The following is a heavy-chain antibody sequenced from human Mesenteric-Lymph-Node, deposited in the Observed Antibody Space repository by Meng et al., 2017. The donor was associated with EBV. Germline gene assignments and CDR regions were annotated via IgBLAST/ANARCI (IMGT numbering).Heavy chain of an antibody. D-gene: IGHD3-10*01. CDR2: VYYSGST. CDR3: ARENPARGNWFDP. V-gene: IGHV4-61*01. CDR1: GGSVSSTSYY. Sequence: QLQGSGPGLVKPSGTLSLTCTVSGGSVSSTSYYWSWIRQPPGKRLEWIGYVYYSGSTNYNPSLKSRVTISVDTSKNQFSLNLYSVTAADTAVYYCARENPARGNWFDPWGQGALVTVSS. J-gene: IGHJ5*02.